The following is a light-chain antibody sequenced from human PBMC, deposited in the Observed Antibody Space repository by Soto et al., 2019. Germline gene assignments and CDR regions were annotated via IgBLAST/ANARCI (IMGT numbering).Light chain of an antibody. CDR1: QIISTY. V-gene: IGKV1-39*01. CDR2: AAS. CDR3: QQTYSAPPT. Sequence: DIQMNQSPSSLSASVGDRVTITCRASQIISTYLNWYQQRAGLAPRLLIYAASSLQSGVPPRFSGSGSGTDFTLTISSLQTEDVATYVCQQTYSAPPTFGQGTKVEI. J-gene: IGKJ1*01.